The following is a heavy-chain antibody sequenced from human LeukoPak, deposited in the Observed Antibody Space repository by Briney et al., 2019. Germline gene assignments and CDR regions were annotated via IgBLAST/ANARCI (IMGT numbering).Heavy chain of an antibody. D-gene: IGHD6-13*01. CDR1: GVSISSSNSY. V-gene: IGHV4-39*01. Sequence: SETLSLTCTVSGVSISSSNSYWGWIRQPPGKGLEWIGSIYYTGNTYYNASLKSRVTISIDTSKNQISLRLTSVTAADTAVYYCARRARQLVLYYYYYYMDVWGKGTTVTISS. CDR3: ARRARQLVLYYYYYYMDV. CDR2: IYYTGNT. J-gene: IGHJ6*03.